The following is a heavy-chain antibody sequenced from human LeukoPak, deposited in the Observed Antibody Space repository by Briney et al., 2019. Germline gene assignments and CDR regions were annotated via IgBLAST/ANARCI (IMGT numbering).Heavy chain of an antibody. J-gene: IGHJ5*02. Sequence: SETLSLTCAVYGGSFSGYYWSWIRQPPGKGLEWIGEINHSGSTNYNPSLKSRVTISVDTSKNQFSLKLSSVTAADTAVYYCARDRVQTGTTFWFDPWGQGTLVTVSS. CDR2: INHSGST. CDR1: GGSFSGYY. V-gene: IGHV4-34*01. D-gene: IGHD1-7*01. CDR3: ARDRVQTGTTFWFDP.